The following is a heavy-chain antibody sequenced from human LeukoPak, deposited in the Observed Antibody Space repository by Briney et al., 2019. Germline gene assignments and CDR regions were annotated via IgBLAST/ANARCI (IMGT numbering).Heavy chain of an antibody. CDR1: GGSISSFF. D-gene: IGHD3-9*01. CDR3: ARLAPGNYDILTGDPKVVFDY. V-gene: IGHV4-59*01. J-gene: IGHJ4*02. Sequence: PSETLSLTCTVSGGSISSFFWSWIRQPPGKGLEWIGYVHSSGSTKYNPSLKSRLIISVDMSKNQFSLRLRSVSVADTAVYYCARLAPGNYDILTGDPKVVFDYWDQGALVTVSS. CDR2: VHSSGST.